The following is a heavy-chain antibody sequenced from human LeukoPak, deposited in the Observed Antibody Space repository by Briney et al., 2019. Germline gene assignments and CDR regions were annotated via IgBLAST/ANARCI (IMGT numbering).Heavy chain of an antibody. J-gene: IGHJ6*04. CDR2: IYYSGST. V-gene: IGHV4-31*03. D-gene: IGHD3-10*01. Sequence: SETLSLTCTVSGGSISSGGYYWSWIRQHPGKGLEWIVYIYYSGSTYYNPSLKSRVTISVDTSKNQFSLKLSSVTAADTAVYYCARDRGSGSYYPAAYGMDVWGKGTTVTVSS. CDR3: ARDRGSGSYYPAAYGMDV. CDR1: GGSISSGGYY.